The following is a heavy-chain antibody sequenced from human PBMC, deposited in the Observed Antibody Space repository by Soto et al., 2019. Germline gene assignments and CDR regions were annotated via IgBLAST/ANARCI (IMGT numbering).Heavy chain of an antibody. CDR2: ISGSGIST. Sequence: PGGSLRLSCAASGFTLSTYPMSWVRQAPGKGLEWVSGISGSGISTYYTDSVKGRFTISRDNSKNTVFLQMNSLRDEDTAVYYCVKPPVITASYYYYDMDVWGQGTTVTVS. J-gene: IGHJ6*02. CDR3: VKPPVITASYYYYDMDV. D-gene: IGHD4-4*01. CDR1: GFTLSTYP. V-gene: IGHV3-23*01.